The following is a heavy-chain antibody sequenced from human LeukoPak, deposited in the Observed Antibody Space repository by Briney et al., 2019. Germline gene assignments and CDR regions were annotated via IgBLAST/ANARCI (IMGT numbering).Heavy chain of an antibody. V-gene: IGHV3-43*02. CDR1: GFTFDDYA. Sequence: PGGSLRLSCAASGFTFDDYAMCWVRQAPGKGLEWVSIISGDGGSTHYADSVKGRFTISRDNSKNSLYLQMNSLRPEDTAPYYCAKSRGVWGPFDYWGQGTLVTVSS. CDR2: ISGDGGST. D-gene: IGHD3-10*01. J-gene: IGHJ4*02. CDR3: AKSRGVWGPFDY.